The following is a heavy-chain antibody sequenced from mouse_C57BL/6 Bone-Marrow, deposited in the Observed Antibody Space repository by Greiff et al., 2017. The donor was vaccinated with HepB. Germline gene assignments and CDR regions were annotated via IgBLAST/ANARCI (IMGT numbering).Heavy chain of an antibody. D-gene: IGHD1-1*01. Sequence: QVQLQQSGAELVKPGASVKLSCKASGYTFTSYWMQWVKPRPGQGLEWIGEIDPSDSYTNYNQKFKGKATLTVDTSSSTAYMQLSSLTSEDSAVYYCARGDYYGSSLDYWGQGTTLTVSS. CDR3: ARGDYYGSSLDY. V-gene: IGHV1-50*01. CDR1: GYTFTSYW. CDR2: IDPSDSYT. J-gene: IGHJ2*01.